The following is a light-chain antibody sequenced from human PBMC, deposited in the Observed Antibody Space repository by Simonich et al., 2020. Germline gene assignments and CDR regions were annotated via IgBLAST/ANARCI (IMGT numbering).Light chain of an antibody. J-gene: IGLJ2*01. V-gene: IGLV2-11*01. CDR2: DVS. CDR3: CSYAGSYTLV. CDR1: SSDVGGYNY. Sequence: QSALTQPASVSGSPGQSVTISCPGTSSDVGGYNYVSWYQQNPGKAPKLMIYDVSKRPSGGPYRFSGSKSGNTASLTISGLQAEDEADYYCCSYAGSYTLVFGGGTKLTVL.